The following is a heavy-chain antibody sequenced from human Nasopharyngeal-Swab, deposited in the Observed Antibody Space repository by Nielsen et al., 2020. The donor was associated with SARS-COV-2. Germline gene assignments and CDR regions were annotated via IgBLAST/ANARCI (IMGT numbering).Heavy chain of an antibody. V-gene: IGHV4-39*01. J-gene: IGHJ4*02. CDR1: GGSISSSSYY. CDR2: IYYSGST. Sequence: SETLSLTCTVSGGSISSSSYYWGWIRQPPGKGLEWIGSIYYSGSTYYNPSLKSRVTISVDTSKNHFSLKLSSVTAAGTAVYYCARHRYSSSWSWYFDYWGQGTLVTVSS. CDR3: ARHRYSSSWSWYFDY. D-gene: IGHD6-13*01.